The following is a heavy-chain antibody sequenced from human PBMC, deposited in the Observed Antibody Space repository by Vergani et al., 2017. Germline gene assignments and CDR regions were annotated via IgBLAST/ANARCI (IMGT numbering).Heavy chain of an antibody. J-gene: IGHJ6*02. Sequence: QLQLQESGPGLVKPSETLSLTCTVSGGSISSSSYYWGWIRQPPGKGLEWIGSIYYSGSTYYNPSLKSRVTISVDTSKNQFSLKLSSVTAADTAVYYCARGSYWKYYYYGMDVWGQGTTVTVSS. D-gene: IGHD1-1*01. CDR2: IYYSGST. CDR3: ARGSYWKYYYYGMDV. CDR1: GGSISSSSYY. V-gene: IGHV4-39*07.